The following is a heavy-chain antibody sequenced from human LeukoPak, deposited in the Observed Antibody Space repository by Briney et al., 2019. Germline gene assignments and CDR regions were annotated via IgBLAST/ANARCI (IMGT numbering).Heavy chain of an antibody. J-gene: IGHJ4*02. CDR2: IIPISGTA. CDR1: GGTFNSYA. D-gene: IGHD6-19*01. Sequence: SVKVSCKASGGTFNSYAINWLRQAPGQGLEWMGGIIPISGTANYAQKFQGRVTITADESTTTAYMELSSLRSEDTAVYYCARDPGESSGWYYFDSWGQGTLVTVSS. CDR3: ARDPGESSGWYYFDS. V-gene: IGHV1-69*01.